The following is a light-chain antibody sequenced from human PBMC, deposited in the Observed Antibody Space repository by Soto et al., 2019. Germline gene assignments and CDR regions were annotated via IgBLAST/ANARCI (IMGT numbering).Light chain of an antibody. CDR3: HYDGSPGT. J-gene: IGKJ1*01. Sequence: EIVLTQSPGVLSLSPGDRATLYCRASQSFNSVYLGWYQQKSGQAPMLLIFGASSRATGIPGRFIGGGSGTEYTLTITRLEPEDFAVYYCHYDGSPGTFGQGTKVDIK. CDR1: QSFNSVY. V-gene: IGKV3-20*01. CDR2: GAS.